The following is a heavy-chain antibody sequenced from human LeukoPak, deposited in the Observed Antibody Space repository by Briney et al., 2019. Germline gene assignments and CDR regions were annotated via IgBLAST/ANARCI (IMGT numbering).Heavy chain of an antibody. CDR2: VYYSGSA. Sequence: SETLSLTCVVSGGSVSGYYWGWIRQPPGRGLEWIGYVYYSGSANYNPSFKSRITISVDTSRNQFSLQLSSVTAADTAVYYCARIHRYCSGGACYVLDNWGQGTLVAVSS. CDR3: ARIHRYCSGGACYVLDN. D-gene: IGHD2-15*01. V-gene: IGHV4-59*02. J-gene: IGHJ4*02. CDR1: GGSVSGYY.